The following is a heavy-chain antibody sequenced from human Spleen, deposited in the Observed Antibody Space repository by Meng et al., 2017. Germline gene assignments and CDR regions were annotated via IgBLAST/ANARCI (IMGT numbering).Heavy chain of an antibody. CDR3: ARDKRGWLRSLYYYGMDV. Sequence: GESLKISCAASGFTFSSYAMSWVRQAPGKGLEWVSSISSSSSYIYYADSVKGRFTISRDNAKNSLYLQMNSLRAEDTAVYYCARDKRGWLRSLYYYGMDVWGQGTMVTVSS. V-gene: IGHV3-21*01. CDR2: ISSSSSYI. D-gene: IGHD5-12*01. CDR1: GFTFSSYA. J-gene: IGHJ6*02.